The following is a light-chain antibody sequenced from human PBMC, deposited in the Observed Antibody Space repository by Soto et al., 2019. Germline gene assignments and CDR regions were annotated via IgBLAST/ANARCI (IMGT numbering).Light chain of an antibody. CDR1: QSVSSND. J-gene: IGKJ1*01. Sequence: EIVLTQSPGTLSLSPGERATLSCRASQSVSSNDLAWYQQKPGQAPRLLIYGASSRATGIPDRFSGSGSGTDFTLTITRLEPDDFAVYYCQQYCCSPRTFGQGTKVEI. CDR3: QQYCCSPRT. V-gene: IGKV3-20*01. CDR2: GAS.